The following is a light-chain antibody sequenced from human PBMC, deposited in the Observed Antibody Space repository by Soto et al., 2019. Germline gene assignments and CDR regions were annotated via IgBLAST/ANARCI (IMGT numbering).Light chain of an antibody. J-gene: IGKJ1*01. V-gene: IGKV3-11*01. CDR2: DAS. CDR1: DGVGRS. Sequence: IVLTQSPVSLSLWPLGRARLGCRASDGVGRSLAWFQQRPGQAPRLLIYDASNRATGIPARFSGSGSGTDFTLTISRLETEDFAVYYCLQSSDWRTFGRGTKVDIK. CDR3: LQSSDWRT.